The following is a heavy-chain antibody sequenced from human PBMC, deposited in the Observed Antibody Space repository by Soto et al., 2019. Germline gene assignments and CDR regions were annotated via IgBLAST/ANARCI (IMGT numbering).Heavy chain of an antibody. Sequence: SVKVSCKASGGTFSSYAISWVRQAPGQGLEWMGGIIPIFGTANYAQKFQGRVTITADKSTSTAYMELSSLRSEDTAVYYCARVMYGVGSSWYLHYYYYGMDVWGQGTTVTVSS. V-gene: IGHV1-69*06. CDR3: ARVMYGVGSSWYLHYYYYGMDV. CDR1: GGTFSSYA. D-gene: IGHD6-13*01. J-gene: IGHJ6*02. CDR2: IIPIFGTA.